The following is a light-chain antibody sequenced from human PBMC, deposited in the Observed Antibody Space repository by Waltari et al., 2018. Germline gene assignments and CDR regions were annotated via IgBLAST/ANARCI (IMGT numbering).Light chain of an antibody. J-gene: IGLJ2*01. V-gene: IGLV2-14*01. Sequence: QSALTQPASVSGSPGQSITISCPGPSSDVGGYNYVPWYQQHPGKAPKLMIYDVSKRPSGVSNRFSGSKSGNTASLTISGLQAEDEADYYCSSYTSSSTVVFGGGTKLTVL. CDR3: SSYTSSSTVV. CDR1: SSDVGGYNY. CDR2: DVS.